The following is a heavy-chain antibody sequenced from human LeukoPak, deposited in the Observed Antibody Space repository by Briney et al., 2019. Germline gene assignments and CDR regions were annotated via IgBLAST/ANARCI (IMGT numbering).Heavy chain of an antibody. CDR2: ISGSRGST. V-gene: IGHV3-23*01. D-gene: IGHD5/OR15-5a*01. J-gene: IGHJ4*02. CDR1: GFTFDSCA. Sequence: GGSLRLSCAASGFTFDSCAMTWVRQAPGKGLEWVSSISGSRGSTYYADSVKGRFTISKDNFKDVLYLQMNSLRAEDTAVYYCAKDSRGSSVRVFDCWGQGTLVTVSS. CDR3: AKDSRGSSVRVFDC.